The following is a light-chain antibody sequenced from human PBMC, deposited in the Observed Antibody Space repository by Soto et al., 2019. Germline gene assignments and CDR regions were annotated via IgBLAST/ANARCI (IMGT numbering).Light chain of an antibody. CDR2: EVS. J-gene: IGLJ1*01. V-gene: IGLV2-14*01. CDR3: SSHSATSPYA. Sequence: QSVLTPPGSVSGSPGRSSTISCTGASNDVGGYNYVSWYQQQPGKAPKLIIYEVSHRPSGISNRFSGSKSGNTASLTISGLHVEDEADYYCSSHSATSPYAFGTGTKVTVL. CDR1: SNDVGGYNY.